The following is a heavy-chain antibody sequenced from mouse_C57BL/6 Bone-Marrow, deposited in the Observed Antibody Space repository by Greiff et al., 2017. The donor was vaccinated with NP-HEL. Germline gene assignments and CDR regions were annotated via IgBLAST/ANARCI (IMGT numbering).Heavy chain of an antibody. J-gene: IGHJ2*01. CDR3: ARHTHPYYFDY. CDR2: ISSGGSYT. D-gene: IGHD5-1-1*01. Sequence: EVKLEESGGDLVKPGGSLKLSCAASGFTFSSYGMSWVRQTPDKRLEWVATISSGGSYTYYPDSVKGRFTISRDNAKNTLYLQMSSLKSEDTAMYYCARHTHPYYFDYWGQGTTLTVSS. V-gene: IGHV5-6*02. CDR1: GFTFSSYG.